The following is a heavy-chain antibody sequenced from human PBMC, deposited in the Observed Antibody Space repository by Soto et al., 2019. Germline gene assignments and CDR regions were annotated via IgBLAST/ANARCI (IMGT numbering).Heavy chain of an antibody. CDR3: ARSTVTTIGSYYYYGMDV. J-gene: IGHJ6*02. Sequence: GASVKVSCKASGYTFTSYDINWVRQATGQGLEWMGWMNPNSGNTGYAQKFQGRVTMTRNTSISTAYMELSSLRSEDTAVYYCARSTVTTIGSYYYYGMDVWGQRTTVTVSS. CDR1: GYTFTSYD. D-gene: IGHD4-17*01. CDR2: MNPNSGNT. V-gene: IGHV1-8*01.